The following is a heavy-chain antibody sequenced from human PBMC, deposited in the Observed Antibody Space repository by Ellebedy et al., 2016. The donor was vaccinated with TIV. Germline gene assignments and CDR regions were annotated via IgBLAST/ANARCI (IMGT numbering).Heavy chain of an antibody. J-gene: IGHJ5*01. Sequence: AASVKVSCKASGGTFSNYVISWVRQAPGQGLEWMGRIIPILGIANYAQKFQGRVTITADKSTSTAYMELSSLRTEDTAVFYCARTVSYSSGWYGCWGQGTLVTVSS. V-gene: IGHV1-69*04. CDR3: ARTVSYSSGWYGC. CDR2: IIPILGIA. D-gene: IGHD6-19*01. CDR1: GGTFSNYV.